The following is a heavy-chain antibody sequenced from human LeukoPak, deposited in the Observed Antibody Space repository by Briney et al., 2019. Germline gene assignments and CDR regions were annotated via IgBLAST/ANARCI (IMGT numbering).Heavy chain of an antibody. V-gene: IGHV4-30-4*08. D-gene: IGHD3-22*01. J-gene: IGHJ4*02. Sequence: PSETLSLTCTVSGGSISSGDYYWGWIRQPPGEGLEWIGYIYYSGSTYYNPSLKSRVTISVDTSKNQFSLKLSSVTAADTAVYYCARDVYDSSGYYVDYWGQGTLVTVSS. CDR3: ARDVYDSSGYYVDY. CDR2: IYYSGST. CDR1: GGSISSGDYY.